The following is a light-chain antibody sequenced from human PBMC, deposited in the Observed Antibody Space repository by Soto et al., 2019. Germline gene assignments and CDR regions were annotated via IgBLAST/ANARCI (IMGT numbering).Light chain of an antibody. V-gene: IGLV2-11*01. J-gene: IGLJ1*01. CDR2: SNN. CDR1: SSDVGGYNY. Sequence: QSALTQPRSVSGSPGQSVTISCTGTSSDVGGYNYVSWYQQHPGKAPKLLIYSNNQRPSGVPDRFSGSKSGTSASLAISGLQSEDEADYYCAAWDDSLNGLYVFGTGTKLTVL. CDR3: AAWDDSLNGLYV.